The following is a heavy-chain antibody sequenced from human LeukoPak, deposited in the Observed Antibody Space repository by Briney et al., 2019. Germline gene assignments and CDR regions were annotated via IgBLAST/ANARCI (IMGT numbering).Heavy chain of an antibody. D-gene: IGHD4-17*01. J-gene: IGHJ4*02. Sequence: PSETLSLTCAVYGGSFSGYYWSWIRQPPGKGLEWIGEINHSGSTNYNPSLKSRVTMSVDTSKNQFSLKLSSVTAADTAVYYCARGTLYGEYVFDYWGQGTLVTVSS. CDR2: INHSGST. CDR3: ARGTLYGEYVFDY. V-gene: IGHV4-34*01. CDR1: GGSFSGYY.